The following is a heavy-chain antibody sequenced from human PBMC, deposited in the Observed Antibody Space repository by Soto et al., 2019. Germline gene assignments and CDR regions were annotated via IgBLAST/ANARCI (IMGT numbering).Heavy chain of an antibody. CDR1: GGSISSYY. D-gene: IGHD3-22*01. Sequence: PSETLSLTCTVSGGSISSYYWSWIRQPPGKGLEWIGYIYYSGSTNYNPSLKSRVTISVDTSKNQFSLKLSSVTAADTAVYYCARVQIKGYYDCSGPRRPFYYWGKGTLVPVSS. CDR2: IYYSGST. V-gene: IGHV4-59*12. J-gene: IGHJ4*02. CDR3: ARVQIKGYYDCSGPRRPFYY.